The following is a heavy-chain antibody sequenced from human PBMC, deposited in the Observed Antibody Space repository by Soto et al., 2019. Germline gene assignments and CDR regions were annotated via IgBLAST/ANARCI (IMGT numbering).Heavy chain of an antibody. CDR3: AKDLAGRWDYGMDV. CDR2: ISWNSGSI. V-gene: IGHV3-9*01. D-gene: IGHD6-13*01. J-gene: IGHJ6*01. Sequence: EVQLVESGGGLVQPGRSLRLSCAASGFTFDDYAMHWVRQAPGKGLEWVSGISWNSGSIGYADSVKGRFTISRDNAKNSLYLQMNSLRAEDTALYYCAKDLAGRWDYGMDVW. CDR1: GFTFDDYA.